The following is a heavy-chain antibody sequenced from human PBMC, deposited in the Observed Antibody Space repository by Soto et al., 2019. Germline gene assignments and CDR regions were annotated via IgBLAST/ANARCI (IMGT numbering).Heavy chain of an antibody. J-gene: IGHJ5*02. Sequence: QVQLVQSGAEVKKPGSSVKVSCKASGGTFSSYAISWVRQAPGQGLEWMGGIIPILGTANYAQKFKGRVTITADESTSTAYMERSSLRSDDTAVYYCARGVGVVVVSANDWFAPWGQGTLVTVSS. CDR2: IIPILGTA. CDR1: GGTFSSYA. CDR3: ARGVGVVVVSANDWFAP. D-gene: IGHD2-15*01. V-gene: IGHV1-69*01.